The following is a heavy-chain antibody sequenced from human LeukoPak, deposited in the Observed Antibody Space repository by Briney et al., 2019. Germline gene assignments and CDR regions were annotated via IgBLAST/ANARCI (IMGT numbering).Heavy chain of an antibody. CDR2: INHSGST. CDR3: AGGVVVVPAGGADWFDP. V-gene: IGHV4-34*01. CDR1: GRSFSGYY. D-gene: IGHD2-2*01. J-gene: IGHJ5*02. Sequence: SETLSLTCAVYGRSFSGYYWSWIRQPPGKGLEWIGEINHSGSTNYNPPLKSRVTISVDTPKNQFSLKLSAVTAAATHVYFLAGGVVVVPAGGADWFDPWGQGTLVTVSS.